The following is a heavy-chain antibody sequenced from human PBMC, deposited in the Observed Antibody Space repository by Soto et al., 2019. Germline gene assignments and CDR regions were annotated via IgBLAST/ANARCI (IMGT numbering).Heavy chain of an antibody. CDR2: IYPGDSDT. J-gene: IGHJ5*02. CDR1: GYSFTSYW. CDR3: ARRGYDFWSGDYWFDP. D-gene: IGHD3-3*01. V-gene: IGHV5-51*01. Sequence: PGESRKIACTGSGYSFTSYWIGWVRQMPGKGLEWMGIIYPGDSDTRYSPSFQGQVTISVDKSISTAYLQWSSLEASDTAMYYWARRGYDFWSGDYWFDPWGQGTLVNVSS.